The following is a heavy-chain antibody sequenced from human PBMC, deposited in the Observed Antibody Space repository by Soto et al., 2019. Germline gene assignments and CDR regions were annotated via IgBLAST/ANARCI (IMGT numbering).Heavy chain of an antibody. J-gene: IGHJ4*02. CDR1: GGSISSLYW. CDR2: VHHSGST. D-gene: IGHD3-22*01. V-gene: IGHV4-4*02. CDR3: ARRDYYDSTGYYTY. Sequence: SETLSLTCAVYGGSISSLYWWSWVRQPPGKGLEWIGEVHHSGSTNYNPSLKSRVTISVDKSKNQFSLKLSSVTAADTAMYYCARRDYYDSTGYYTYWGQGALVTVS.